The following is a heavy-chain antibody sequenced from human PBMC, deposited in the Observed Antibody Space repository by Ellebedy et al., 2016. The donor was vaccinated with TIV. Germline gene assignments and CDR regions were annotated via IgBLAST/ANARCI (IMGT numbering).Heavy chain of an antibody. D-gene: IGHD3-3*01. CDR1: GFAFDNAW. Sequence: GGSLRLSXAASGFAFDNAWMSWVRQAPGKGLEWVGRFKTKTEGVTTDYAAPVKGRFTISRDDSKNTQYLQMNGLRTEDTAVYYCSRSPFDVLSGAFDFWGQGTLLTVSS. V-gene: IGHV3-15*01. CDR3: SRSPFDVLSGAFDF. J-gene: IGHJ4*02. CDR2: FKTKTEGVTT.